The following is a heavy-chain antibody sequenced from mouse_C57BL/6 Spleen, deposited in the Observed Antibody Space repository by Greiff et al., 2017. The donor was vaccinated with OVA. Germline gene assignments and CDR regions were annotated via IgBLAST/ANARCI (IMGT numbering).Heavy chain of an antibody. CDR1: GYTFTDYY. J-gene: IGHJ1*03. D-gene: IGHD2-2*01. Sequence: EVQLQQSGPELVKPGASVKISCKASGYTFTDYYMNWVKQSHGKSLEWIGDINPNNGGTSYNQKFKGKATLTVDKSSSTAYMELRSLKSEDSAVYYCARWGVYGYGEYLDVWGTGTTLTVSS. V-gene: IGHV1-26*01. CDR2: INPNNGGT. CDR3: ARWGVYGYGEYLDV.